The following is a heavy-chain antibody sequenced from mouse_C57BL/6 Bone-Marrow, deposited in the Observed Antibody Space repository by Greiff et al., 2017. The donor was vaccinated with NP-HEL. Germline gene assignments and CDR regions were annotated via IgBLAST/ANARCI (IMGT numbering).Heavy chain of an antibody. Sequence: VKVVESGPGLVAPSQSLSITCTVSGFSLTSYGVDWVRKHRGKGLEWLGVIWGGGSTNYNSALMSRLSISKDNSKSQVFLKMNSLQTDDTAMYSCAKHAYDGYYDYWGQGTTLTVSS. CDR3: AKHAYDGYYDY. D-gene: IGHD2-3*01. CDR2: IWGGGST. J-gene: IGHJ2*01. CDR1: GFSLTSYG. V-gene: IGHV2-9*01.